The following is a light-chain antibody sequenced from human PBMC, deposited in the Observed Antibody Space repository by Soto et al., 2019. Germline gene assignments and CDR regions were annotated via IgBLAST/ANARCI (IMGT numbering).Light chain of an antibody. V-gene: IGKV3-20*01. J-gene: IGKJ4*01. CDR3: QHYGSSALT. CDR2: GAS. Sequence: ENVLTQSPGTLSLSPGGRATLSCRASQSVSSSYLAWYQQKPGQAPRLLIYGASSRATGIPDRFSGSGSGTDFTLTISRLEPEDFAVYYCQHYGSSALTLGGGTKVEIK. CDR1: QSVSSSY.